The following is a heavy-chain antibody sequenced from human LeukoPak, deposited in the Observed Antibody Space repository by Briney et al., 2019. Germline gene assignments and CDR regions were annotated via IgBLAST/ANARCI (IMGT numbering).Heavy chain of an antibody. CDR1: GGSISSGGYS. V-gene: IGHV4-30-2*01. D-gene: IGHD6-13*01. CDR3: ARDLAEHYYYYYMDV. Sequence: SQTLSLTCAVSGGSISSGGYSWSWIRQPPGKGLEWIGYIYHSGSTYYNPSLKSRVTISVDRSKNQFSLKLSSVTAADTAVYYCARDLAEHYYYYYMDVWGKGTTVTVSS. J-gene: IGHJ6*03. CDR2: IYHSGST.